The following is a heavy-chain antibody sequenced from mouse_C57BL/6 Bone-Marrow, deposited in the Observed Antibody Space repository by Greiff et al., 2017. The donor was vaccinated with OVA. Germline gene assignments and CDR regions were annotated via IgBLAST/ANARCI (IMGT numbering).Heavy chain of an antibody. CDR3: AGSSYEDYAMDY. CDR2: INPSNGGT. J-gene: IGHJ4*01. Sequence: VQLQQSGTELVKPGASVKLSCKASGYTFTSYWMHWVKQRPGQGLEWIGNINPSNGGTNYNEKFKSKATLTVDKSSSTAYMQLSSLTSEDSAVYYCAGSSYEDYAMDYWGQGTSVTVSS. V-gene: IGHV1-53*01. CDR1: GYTFTSYW. D-gene: IGHD1-1*01.